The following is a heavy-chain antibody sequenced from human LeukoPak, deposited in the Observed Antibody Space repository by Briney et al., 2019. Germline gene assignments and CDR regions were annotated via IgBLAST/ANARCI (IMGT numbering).Heavy chain of an antibody. CDR3: ARVPPFSGWFDY. V-gene: IGHV4-38-2*02. J-gene: IGHJ4*02. CDR1: GYSISSGYY. Sequence: SETLSLTCTVSGYSISSGYYWGWIRQPPGKGLEWIRSIYHSGSTYYNPSLKSRVTISVDTSKNQFSLKLSSVTAADTAVYYCARVPPFSGWFDYWGQGTLVTVSS. D-gene: IGHD6-19*01. CDR2: IYHSGST.